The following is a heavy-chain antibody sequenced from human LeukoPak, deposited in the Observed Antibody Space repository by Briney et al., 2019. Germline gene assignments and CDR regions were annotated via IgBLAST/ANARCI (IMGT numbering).Heavy chain of an antibody. CDR1: GVPRRTRGRG. V-gene: IGHV2-70*04. CDR2: RDWDDDT. Sequence: SGPTLIHPPRTLTLTWTFSGVPRRTRGRGVSWIRRPPGKALEWLTRRDWDDDTLYSPSLKNRLTISNDPSKNQVVLTMTNMDPVDTATFYCARTLQAYYRMDVWGQGTTVTVSS. CDR3: ARTLQAYYRMDV. J-gene: IGHJ6*02.